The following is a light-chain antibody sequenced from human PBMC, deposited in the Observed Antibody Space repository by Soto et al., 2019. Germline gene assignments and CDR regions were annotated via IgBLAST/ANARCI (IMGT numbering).Light chain of an antibody. V-gene: IGKV1-39*01. J-gene: IGKJ1*01. CDR3: QQSYSTLGWT. Sequence: DLQMTQSPSSLSASVGDRVTITCRASQSISSYLNWYQQKPGKAPKLLIYAASSLQSGVPSRFSGSGSGTDFTLTISSLQPEDFPTYYCQQSYSTLGWTFGQGTKVEIK. CDR1: QSISSY. CDR2: AAS.